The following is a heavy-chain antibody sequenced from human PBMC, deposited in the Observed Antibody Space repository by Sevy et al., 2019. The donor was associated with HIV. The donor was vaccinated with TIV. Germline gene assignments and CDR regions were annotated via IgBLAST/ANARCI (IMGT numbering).Heavy chain of an antibody. V-gene: IGHV3-7*03. Sequence: GGSLRLSCAASGFTFSTHWMTWVRQAPGKGLEWVANIKEDGSEKYYVDSVKGRFTISRDNAKNSLYLQMNSLRAEDTAVYDCAKFVYWGQGTLVTVSS. CDR3: AKFVY. CDR2: IKEDGSEK. CDR1: GFTFSTHW. J-gene: IGHJ4*02.